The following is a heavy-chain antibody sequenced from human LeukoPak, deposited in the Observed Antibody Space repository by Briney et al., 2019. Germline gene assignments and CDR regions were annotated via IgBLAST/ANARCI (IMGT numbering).Heavy chain of an antibody. Sequence: EGSLRLSCAASGFTFSNAWMNWVRQAPGKGLEWVGRIKSKTDGGTTDYAAPVKGRFTISRDDSKNTLYLQMNSLKTEDTAVYYCARAVPSTYYYDSSGYPDYWGQGTLVTVSS. CDR1: GFTFSNAW. J-gene: IGHJ4*02. CDR3: ARAVPSTYYYDSSGYPDY. CDR2: IKSKTDGGTT. V-gene: IGHV3-15*07. D-gene: IGHD3-22*01.